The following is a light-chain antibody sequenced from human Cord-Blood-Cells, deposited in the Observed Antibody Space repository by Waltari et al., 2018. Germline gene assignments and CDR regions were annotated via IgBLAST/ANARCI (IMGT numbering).Light chain of an antibody. CDR3: SSYTSSSTWV. CDR1: SSDVGGYNY. V-gene: IGLV2-14*01. Sequence: QSALTQPASVSGSPGQSITISCTGSSSDVGGYNYVSWYQQHPGKAPKLMIYDVSNRPSGVSNRFSRSKSGNTASLIIAGLQAEDEADYYCSSYTSSSTWVFGGGTKLTV. CDR2: DVS. J-gene: IGLJ3*02.